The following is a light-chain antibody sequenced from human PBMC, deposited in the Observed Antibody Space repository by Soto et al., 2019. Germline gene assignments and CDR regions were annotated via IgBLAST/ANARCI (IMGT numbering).Light chain of an antibody. CDR3: QQYGSSPWP. Sequence: VMTLYTGSLSVAPCERATLSCSSSQSVSISYLAWCQQKPGQAPRLLIYGASSRATGIPDRFSGSGSGTDFTLTISSLEPEDFAVYYCQQYGSSPWPFGQRTKVDI. V-gene: IGKV3-20*01. J-gene: IGKJ1*01. CDR1: QSVSISY. CDR2: GAS.